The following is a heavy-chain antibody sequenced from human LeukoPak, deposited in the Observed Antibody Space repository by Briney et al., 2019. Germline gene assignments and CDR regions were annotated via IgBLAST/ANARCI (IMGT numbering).Heavy chain of an antibody. CDR3: ARGPQFWSGYYTDY. J-gene: IGHJ4*02. V-gene: IGHV4-34*01. Sequence: PSETLSLTCAVYGGSFSGYYWSWIRQPPGKGLEWIGEINHSGSTNYNPSLKSRVTISVDTSKNQFSLKLSSVTATDKAVYYCARGPQFWSGYYTDYWGQGTLVTVSS. CDR1: GGSFSGYY. CDR2: INHSGST. D-gene: IGHD3-3*01.